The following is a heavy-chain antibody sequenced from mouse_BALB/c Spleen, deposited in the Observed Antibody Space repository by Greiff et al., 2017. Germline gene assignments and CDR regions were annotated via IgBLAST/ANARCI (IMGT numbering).Heavy chain of an antibody. CDR2: IYPGNGDT. CDR3: ARCTGRGVYAMDY. CDR1: GYTFTSYN. V-gene: IGHV1-12*01. J-gene: IGHJ4*01. Sequence: QVQLQQPGAELVKPGASVKMSCKASGYTFTSYNMHWVKQTPGQGLEWIGAIYPGNGDTSYNQKFKCKATLTADKSSSTAYMQLSSLTSEDSAVYYCARCTGRGVYAMDYWGQGTSVTVSS. D-gene: IGHD4-1*01.